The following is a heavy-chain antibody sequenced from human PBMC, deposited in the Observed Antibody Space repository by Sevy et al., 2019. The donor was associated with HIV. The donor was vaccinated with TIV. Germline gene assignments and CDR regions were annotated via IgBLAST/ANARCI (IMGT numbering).Heavy chain of an antibody. D-gene: IGHD2-8*01. J-gene: IGHJ3*02. CDR1: GFTFSNYN. Sequence: GGSLRLSCAASGFTFSNYNMKWVRQAPGKGLEWVSYISSSSGTIYYADSVKGRFTISRDNAKNSLYLQMNSLRDEDTAVYYCARGVSRAFDIWGQRTMVTVSS. CDR2: ISSSSGTI. V-gene: IGHV3-48*02. CDR3: ARGVSRAFDI.